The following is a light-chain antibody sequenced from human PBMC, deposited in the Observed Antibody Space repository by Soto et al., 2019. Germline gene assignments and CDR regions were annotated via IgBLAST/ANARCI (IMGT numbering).Light chain of an antibody. CDR2: DAS. CDR3: QQYDISSGT. Sequence: DIQMTQSPSTQSSSVGDRVTITCRASQSIGVWLAWYQQKPGRAPKLLIYDASTLQRGVPSRFSGSGSGTEFTLNISSLQPEDFATYYCQQYDISSGTFGQGTKVEIK. CDR1: QSIGVW. J-gene: IGKJ1*01. V-gene: IGKV1-5*01.